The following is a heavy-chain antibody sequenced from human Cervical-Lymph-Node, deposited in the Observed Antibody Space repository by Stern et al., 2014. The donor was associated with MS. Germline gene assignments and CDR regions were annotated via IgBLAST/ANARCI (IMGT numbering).Heavy chain of an antibody. V-gene: IGHV1-46*01. J-gene: IGHJ4*02. Sequence: VQLEESGPEVKKPGASVMVSCKTSGYTFTNYYIHWVRQAPGQGIEWMGIINPNGSVTASAQKFQGRLTMTRDTSTTTVYMRLITLTSEDTAMYYCTRAVGGVGREWGQGTLVFVSS. D-gene: IGHD3-16*01. CDR3: TRAVGGVGRE. CDR2: INPNGSVT. CDR1: GYTFTNYY.